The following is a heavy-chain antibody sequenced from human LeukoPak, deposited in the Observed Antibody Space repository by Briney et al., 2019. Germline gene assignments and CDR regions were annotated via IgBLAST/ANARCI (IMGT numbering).Heavy chain of an antibody. Sequence: GASVKVSCKASGYTFTSYAMHWVRQAPGQRLGWMGWINAGNGNTKYSQEFQGRVTITRDTSASTAYMELSSLRSEDMAVYYCARAQGIAAPYNWFDPWGQGTLVTVSS. CDR3: ARAQGIAAPYNWFDP. V-gene: IGHV1-3*03. D-gene: IGHD6-13*01. J-gene: IGHJ5*02. CDR1: GYTFTSYA. CDR2: INAGNGNT.